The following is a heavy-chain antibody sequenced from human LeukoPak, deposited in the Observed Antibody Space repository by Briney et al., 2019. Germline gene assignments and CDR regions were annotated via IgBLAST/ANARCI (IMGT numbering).Heavy chain of an antibody. CDR1: GFTFSSYS. V-gene: IGHV3-21*01. Sequence: GGSLRLSCAASGFTFSSYSMNWVRQAPGKGLEGVSSISSSSSYIYYADSVKGRFTISRDNAKNSLYLQMNSLRAEDTAVYYCARDQRPGIAVAGTYGMDVWGQGTTVTVSS. J-gene: IGHJ6*02. CDR3: ARDQRPGIAVAGTYGMDV. CDR2: ISSSSSYI. D-gene: IGHD6-19*01.